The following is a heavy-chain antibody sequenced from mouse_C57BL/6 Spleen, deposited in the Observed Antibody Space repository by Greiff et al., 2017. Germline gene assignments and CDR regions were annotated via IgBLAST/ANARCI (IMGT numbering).Heavy chain of an antibody. D-gene: IGHD1-1*01. CDR2: INPSNGGT. CDR1: GYTFTSSW. Sequence: QLQLKHPGTELLNPGASVKLSSKASGYTFTSSWMPWVKQRPGQGLGRIGNINPSNGGTNYNEKFKSKATLTVDKSSSTAYMQLSSLTSEDSAVYYCASSNFDYWGQGTTLTVSS. CDR3: ASSNFDY. J-gene: IGHJ2*01. V-gene: IGHV1-53*01.